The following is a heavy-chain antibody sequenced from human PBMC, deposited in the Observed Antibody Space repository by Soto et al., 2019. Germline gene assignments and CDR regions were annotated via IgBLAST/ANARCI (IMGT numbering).Heavy chain of an antibody. D-gene: IGHD1-1*01. Sequence: QVQLVQSGAEVKKPGASVKVSCKASGYTFTGYYMHWVRQAPGQGFEWMGWINPNSGGTNYAQKFQGRVTMTRDTSISTVYMELIRLRSDDTAVYYCAGNWNDGDDYFDYWGQGTLVTVSS. CDR2: INPNSGGT. V-gene: IGHV1-2*02. CDR1: GYTFTGYY. J-gene: IGHJ4*02. CDR3: AGNWNDGDDYFDY.